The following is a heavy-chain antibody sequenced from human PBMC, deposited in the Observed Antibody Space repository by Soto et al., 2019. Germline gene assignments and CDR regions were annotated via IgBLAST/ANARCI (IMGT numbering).Heavy chain of an antibody. Sequence: SVKVSCKASGGTFSSYAISWVRQAPGQGLEWMGGIIPIFGTANYAQKFQGRVTITADESTSTAYMELSSLRSEDTAVYYCARAEVDIVATTYYYYYGMDVWGKGTTVTVSS. V-gene: IGHV1-69*13. CDR1: GGTFSSYA. J-gene: IGHJ6*04. CDR2: IIPIFGTA. D-gene: IGHD5-12*01. CDR3: ARAEVDIVATTYYYYYGMDV.